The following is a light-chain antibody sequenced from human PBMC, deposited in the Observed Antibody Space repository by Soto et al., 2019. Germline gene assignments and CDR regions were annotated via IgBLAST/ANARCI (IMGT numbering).Light chain of an antibody. CDR2: KAS. CDR1: QSISSW. J-gene: IGKJ1*01. Sequence: DIQMTQSPSTLSASVGDRVTITCRASQSISSWLAWYQQKPGKAPKLLIYKASSLESGVPSRFSGSGSGTEYTNTISSLQTDDFATYYCQQYNSYPTFGQGTKVEIK. V-gene: IGKV1-5*03. CDR3: QQYNSYPT.